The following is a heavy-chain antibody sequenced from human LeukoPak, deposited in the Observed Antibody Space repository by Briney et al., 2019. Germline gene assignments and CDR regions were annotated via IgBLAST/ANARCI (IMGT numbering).Heavy chain of an antibody. CDR1: GFTFSSYW. Sequence: PGGSLRLSCAASGFTFSSYWMSWVRQAPGKGLEWVANIKQDGSEKYYEDSVKGRFTISRDNAKNSLYLQMNSLRAEDTAVYYCARMVEWSYPLYYYYYYGMDVWGQGTTVTVSS. J-gene: IGHJ6*02. D-gene: IGHD3-3*01. CDR2: IKQDGSEK. CDR3: ARMVEWSYPLYYYYYYGMDV. V-gene: IGHV3-7*01.